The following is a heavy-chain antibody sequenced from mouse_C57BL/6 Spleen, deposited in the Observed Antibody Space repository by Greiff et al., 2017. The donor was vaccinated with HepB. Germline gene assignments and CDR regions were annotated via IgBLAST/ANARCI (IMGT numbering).Heavy chain of an antibody. D-gene: IGHD3-2*02. J-gene: IGHJ2*01. V-gene: IGHV1-82*01. Sequence: QVQLQHSGPELVKPGASVKISCKASGYAFSSSWMNWVKQRPGKGLEWIGRIYPGDGDTNYNGKFKGKATLTADKSSSTASMQLSSLTSEDSAVYFCARGTAQATPAYWGQGTTLTVSS. CDR3: ARGTAQATPAY. CDR2: IYPGDGDT. CDR1: GYAFSSSW.